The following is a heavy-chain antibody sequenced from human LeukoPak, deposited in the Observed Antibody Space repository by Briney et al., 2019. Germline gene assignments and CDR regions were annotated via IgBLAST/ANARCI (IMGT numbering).Heavy chain of an antibody. CDR1: GYTFTSYG. CDR2: ISAYNGNT. J-gene: IGHJ4*02. V-gene: IGHV1-18*01. CDR3: ARDTPITMVRGVVFDY. D-gene: IGHD3-10*01. Sequence: ASVKVSCKASGYTFTSYGISWVRQAPGQGLEWMGWISAYNGNTNYARNLQGRVTMTTDTSTSTAYMELRSLRSDDTAVYYCARDTPITMVRGVVFDYWGQGTLVTVSS.